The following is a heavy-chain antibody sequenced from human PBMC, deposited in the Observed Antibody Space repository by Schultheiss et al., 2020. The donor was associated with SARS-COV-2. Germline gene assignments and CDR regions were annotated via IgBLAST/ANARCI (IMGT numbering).Heavy chain of an antibody. D-gene: IGHD3-22*01. CDR3: VRETYYYDSSGFYQYYFDY. J-gene: IGHJ4*02. CDR1: GFTFSSYG. CDR2: IRYDGSNK. V-gene: IGHV3-30*02. Sequence: GGSLRLSCAASGFTFSSYGMHWVRQAPGKGLEWVAFIRYDGSNKYYADSVKGRFTISRDNAKNSLYLQMNSLRAEDTAVYYCVRETYYYDSSGFYQYYFDYWGQGTLVTVSS.